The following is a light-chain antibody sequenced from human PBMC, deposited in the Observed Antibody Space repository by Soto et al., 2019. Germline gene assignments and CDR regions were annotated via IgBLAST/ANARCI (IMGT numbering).Light chain of an antibody. CDR1: QSVFYSSNNKNY. CDR2: GAS. J-gene: IGKJ3*01. Sequence: DVVMTQSPDSLAVSLGERATINCRSSQSVFYSSNNKNYLAWYQQKPGQPPKLLISGASARESGVPDRFSGSGSGTDFTLTISSLQAEDVAVYYCQQYYTTPFTFCPGTKVDIK. CDR3: QQYYTTPFT. V-gene: IGKV4-1*01.